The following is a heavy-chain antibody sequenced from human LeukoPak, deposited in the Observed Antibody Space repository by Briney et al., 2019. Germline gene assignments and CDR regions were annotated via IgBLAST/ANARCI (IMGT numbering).Heavy chain of an antibody. CDR2: INWNGGST. CDR3: ARDGGDYGSGSYYAY. CDR1: GFPFDDYG. V-gene: IGHV3-20*04. D-gene: IGHD3-10*01. Sequence: PGGSLRLSCAASGFPFDDYGMTWVRQAPGKGLEWVSGINWNGGSTGYADSVKGRFTISRDNAKKSLYLQMDSLRAEDTAVYYCARDGGDYGSGSYYAYWGQGTLVTVSS. J-gene: IGHJ4*02.